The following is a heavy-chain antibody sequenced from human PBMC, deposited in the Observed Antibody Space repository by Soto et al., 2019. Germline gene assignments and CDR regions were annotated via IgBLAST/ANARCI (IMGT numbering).Heavy chain of an antibody. CDR2: MNPNSGNT. D-gene: IGHD2-8*01. Sequence: QVQLVQSGAEVKKPGASVKVSCKASGYTFTSYDINWVRQATGQGLEWMGWMNPNSGNTGYAQKFQGRVTMTRNTSISTAYMELSSLRSEDTAVYYCARGPFYCTNGVCYSGGADAFDIWGQGTMVTVSS. CDR1: GYTFTSYD. J-gene: IGHJ3*02. V-gene: IGHV1-8*01. CDR3: ARGPFYCTNGVCYSGGADAFDI.